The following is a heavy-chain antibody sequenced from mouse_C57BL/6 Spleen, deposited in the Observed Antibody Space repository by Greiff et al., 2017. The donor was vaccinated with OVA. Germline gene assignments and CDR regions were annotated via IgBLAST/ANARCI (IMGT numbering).Heavy chain of an antibody. CDR2: ISGGSSTI. J-gene: IGHJ2*01. CDR1: GFTFSDYG. D-gene: IGHD3-3*01. Sequence: EVMLVESGGGLVKPGGSLKLSCAASGFTFSDYGMHWVRQAPEKGLEWVAYISGGSSTIYYADTVTGRFTISRDTAKNTLFLQMTSLTAEDTAKCYCARGQSYYFDYWGQGTTLTVSS. V-gene: IGHV5-17*01. CDR3: ARGQSYYFDY.